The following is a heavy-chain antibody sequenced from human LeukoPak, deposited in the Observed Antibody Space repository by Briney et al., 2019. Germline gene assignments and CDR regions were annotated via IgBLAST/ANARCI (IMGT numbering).Heavy chain of an antibody. Sequence: SETLSLTCAVSGGSISSYYWSWIRQPPGKELEWIGYIYYSGSTNYNPSLKSRVTIPVDTSKNQFSLKLSSVTAADTAMYYCARYNYYGSSAYYREGYFDYWGQGTLVTVSS. J-gene: IGHJ4*02. D-gene: IGHD3-22*01. CDR1: GGSISSYY. CDR3: ARYNYYGSSAYYREGYFDY. V-gene: IGHV4-59*01. CDR2: IYYSGST.